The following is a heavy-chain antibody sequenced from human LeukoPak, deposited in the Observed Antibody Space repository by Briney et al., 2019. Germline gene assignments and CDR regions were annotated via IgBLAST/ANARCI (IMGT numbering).Heavy chain of an antibody. J-gene: IGHJ4*02. V-gene: IGHV3-53*01. D-gene: IGHD4-17*01. Sequence: GGSLRLSCAASGFSFSSNYMSWVRQAPGKGLEWVSVIFSGGTTYYADSVKGRFTISRDNSKNTLYLQMNSLRAEDTAVYYCAKDRFGYGDYVVFPDYWGQGTLVTVSS. CDR1: GFSFSSNY. CDR3: AKDRFGYGDYVVFPDY. CDR2: IFSGGTT.